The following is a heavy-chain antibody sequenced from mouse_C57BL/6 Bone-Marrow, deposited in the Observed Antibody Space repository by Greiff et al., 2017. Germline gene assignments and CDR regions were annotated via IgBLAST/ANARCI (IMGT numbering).Heavy chain of an antibody. CDR3: ARSRVYDYDGFDY. J-gene: IGHJ2*01. Sequence: LVEPGASVKISCKASGYTFTDYYMNWVKQSHGKSLEWIGDINPNNGGTSYNQKFKGKATLTVDKSSSTAYMELRSLTSEDSAVYYCARSRVYDYDGFDYWGQGTTLTVSS. CDR2: INPNNGGT. D-gene: IGHD2-4*01. V-gene: IGHV1-26*01. CDR1: GYTFTDYY.